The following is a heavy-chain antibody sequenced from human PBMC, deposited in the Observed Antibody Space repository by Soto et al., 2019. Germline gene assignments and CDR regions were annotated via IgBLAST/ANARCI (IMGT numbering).Heavy chain of an antibody. CDR3: ATGVIWIGYFTVDS. CDR1: GGSFGNSA. Sequence: QVQLVQSGAEVKKPGSSVKVSCKASGGSFGNSAINWVRQAPGQGLEWLGGFIPVYRTLNYAQKFQGRVTITADESTGTAYMTLSSLFSDDTAVYYCATGVIWIGYFTVDSWGQGTRVTVSS. CDR2: FIPVYRTL. D-gene: IGHD3-3*01. J-gene: IGHJ4*02. V-gene: IGHV1-69*01.